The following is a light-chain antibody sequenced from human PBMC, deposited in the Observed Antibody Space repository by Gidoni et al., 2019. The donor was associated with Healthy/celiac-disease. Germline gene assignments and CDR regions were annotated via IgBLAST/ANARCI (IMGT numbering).Light chain of an antibody. CDR1: SLRSNY. CDR3: NSRESSGNHRV. CDR2: GKN. V-gene: IGLV3-19*01. J-gene: IGLJ3*02. Sequence: SSALTQDPAVSVALGQTVRITCQGDSLRSNYASWYQQKPGQAPVLVIDGKNNRPSGIPDRFSCSSSGNTASLTITGAQAEDEADYYCNSRESSGNHRVFGGGTKLTVL.